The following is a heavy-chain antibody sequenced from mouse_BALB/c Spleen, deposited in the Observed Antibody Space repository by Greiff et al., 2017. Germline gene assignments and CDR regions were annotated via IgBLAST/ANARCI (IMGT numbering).Heavy chain of an antibody. J-gene: IGHJ2*01. Sequence: EVQLQQSGAELVKPGASVKLSCTASGFNIKDTYMHWVKQRPEQGLEWIGRIDPANGNTKYDPKFQGKATITADTSSNTAYLQLSSLTSEDTAVYYCASGRYDPLFAYWGQGTTLTVSS. CDR2: IDPANGNT. D-gene: IGHD2-14*01. CDR3: ASGRYDPLFAY. V-gene: IGHV14-3*02. CDR1: GFNIKDTY.